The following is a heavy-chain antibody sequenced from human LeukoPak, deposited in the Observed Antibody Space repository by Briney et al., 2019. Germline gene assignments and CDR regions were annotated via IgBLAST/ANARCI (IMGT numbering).Heavy chain of an antibody. V-gene: IGHV3-7*02. CDR1: GFTFTGYW. CDR3: ARGRSITLLRGVALSDGFDF. Sequence: GGSLRLSCAASGFTFTGYWMSWVRQAPGKGLEWVANIKKDGSDQYYVDSVKGRFTISRDNAKTSLYLQMNSLRAEDTAVYYCARGRSITLLRGVALSDGFDFWGQGAMVTVSS. J-gene: IGHJ3*01. D-gene: IGHD3-10*01. CDR2: IKKDGSDQ.